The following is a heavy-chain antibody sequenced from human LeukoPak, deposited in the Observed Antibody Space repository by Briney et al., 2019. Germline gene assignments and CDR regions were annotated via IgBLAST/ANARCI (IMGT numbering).Heavy chain of an antibody. Sequence: SVKVSCKASGGTFSSYAISWVRQAPGQGLEWMGGIIPIFGTANYAQKFQGRVTITTDESTSTAYMELSSLRFEDTAVYYCARAPYGGTMNWYFDLWGRGTLVTVSS. D-gene: IGHD4/OR15-4a*01. V-gene: IGHV1-69*05. CDR3: ARAPYGGTMNWYFDL. CDR2: IIPIFGTA. CDR1: GGTFSSYA. J-gene: IGHJ2*01.